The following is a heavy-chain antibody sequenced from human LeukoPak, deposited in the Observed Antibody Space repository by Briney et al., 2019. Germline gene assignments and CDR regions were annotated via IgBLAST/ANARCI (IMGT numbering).Heavy chain of an antibody. CDR2: ISSSGSTI. CDR1: GFTFSSYE. V-gene: IGHV3-48*03. D-gene: IGHD3-22*01. CDR3: ARAHYYDSSGLDF. J-gene: IGHJ4*02. Sequence: GGSLRLSCAASGFTFSSYEMNWVRQAPGKGMEWVSYISSSGSTIYYADSLKGRFTISRDNAKNSLYLQMNSLRAEDTAVYYCARAHYYDSSGLDFWGQGTLVTVSS.